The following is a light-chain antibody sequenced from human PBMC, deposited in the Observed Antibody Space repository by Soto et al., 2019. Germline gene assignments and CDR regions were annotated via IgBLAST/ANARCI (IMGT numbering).Light chain of an antibody. CDR1: QSTSSY. J-gene: IGKJ5*01. CDR3: QQYSHLIT. CDR2: DAS. Sequence: DIQMTQSPSTLSASVGDRVTITCRASQSTSSYLAWYQQKPGKAPKLLIYDASNLETGVPSRFSGSGSGTDFTFTISSLQPEDIATYYCQQYSHLITFGQGTRLEIK. V-gene: IGKV1-33*01.